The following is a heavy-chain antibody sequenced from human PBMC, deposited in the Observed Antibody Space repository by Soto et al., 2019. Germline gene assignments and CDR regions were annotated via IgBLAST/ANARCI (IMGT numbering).Heavy chain of an antibody. J-gene: IGHJ2*01. CDR3: ALTTSWFDWYFDL. CDR2: VYSGGDT. V-gene: IGHV3-53*02. D-gene: IGHD3-10*01. Sequence: EVQLVETGGALVQPGGSLRLSCAVSGFVVSNVYMSWVRQAPGERLEWISVVYSGGDTYYADSVKGRFTISRYNSKNTVYLQMSRLMPDDTAVYYCALTTSWFDWYFDLWGRGTLVTVSS. CDR1: GFVVSNVY.